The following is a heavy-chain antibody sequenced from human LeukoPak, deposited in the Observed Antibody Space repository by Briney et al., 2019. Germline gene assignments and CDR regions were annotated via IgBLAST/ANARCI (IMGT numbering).Heavy chain of an antibody. CDR1: GYTFTSYY. CDR3: ASTRPNYSGWFDP. CDR2: INPSGGST. V-gene: IGHV1-46*01. D-gene: IGHD5-24*01. J-gene: IGHJ5*02. Sequence: ASVKVSCKASGYTFTSYYMHWVRQAPGQGLEWMGIINPSGGSTSYAQKFQGRVTITADKSTSTAYMELSSLRSEDTAVYYCASTRPNYSGWFDPWGQGTLVTVSS.